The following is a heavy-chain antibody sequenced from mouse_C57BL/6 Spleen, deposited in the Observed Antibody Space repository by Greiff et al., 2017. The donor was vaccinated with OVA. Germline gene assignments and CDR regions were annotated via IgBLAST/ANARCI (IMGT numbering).Heavy chain of an antibody. CDR3: TPWHSYYFDY. D-gene: IGHD3-1*01. J-gene: IGHJ2*01. Sequence: EVPLQQFGAEPVRPGASVKLSCTASGFNIKDHYMHWVKQRPEQGLEWIGRIDPEDGDTEYAPKFQGKATMTADTSSNTAYLQLSSLTSEDTAVYYCTPWHSYYFDYWGQGTTLTVSS. CDR1: GFNIKDHY. CDR2: IDPEDGDT. V-gene: IGHV14-1*01.